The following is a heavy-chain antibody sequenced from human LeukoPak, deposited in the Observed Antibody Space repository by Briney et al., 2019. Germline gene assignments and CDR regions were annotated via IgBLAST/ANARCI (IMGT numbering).Heavy chain of an antibody. Sequence: GGPLRLSCAASGFTFSSYAMSWVRQAPGKGGEGVSAISGSGGSTYYADSVKGRFTISRDNSKNTLYLQMNSLRAEDTAVYYCAKWWELLRSYYYGMDVWGQGTTVTVSS. CDR3: AKWWELLRSYYYGMDV. CDR2: ISGSGGST. D-gene: IGHD1-26*01. CDR1: GFTFSSYA. J-gene: IGHJ6*02. V-gene: IGHV3-23*01.